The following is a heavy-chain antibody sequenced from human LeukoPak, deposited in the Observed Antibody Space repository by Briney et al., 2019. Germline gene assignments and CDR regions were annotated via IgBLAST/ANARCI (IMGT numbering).Heavy chain of an antibody. J-gene: IGHJ4*02. Sequence: ASVKVSCKASGYTFTDYYIHWVRQAPGQGLEWMGWINPNSGGTNSAQKFQGRVIMTRDTSVSTAYMELSRLRSDDTAVYYCARRLTGVDYWGQGTQVTVSS. CDR2: INPNSGGT. CDR1: GYTFTDYY. CDR3: ARRLTGVDY. V-gene: IGHV1-2*02. D-gene: IGHD7-27*01.